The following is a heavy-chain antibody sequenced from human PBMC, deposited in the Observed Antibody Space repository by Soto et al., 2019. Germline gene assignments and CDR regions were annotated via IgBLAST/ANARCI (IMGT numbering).Heavy chain of an antibody. CDR1: GGSISSNY. CDR2: IYYSGST. Sequence: QVQLQESGPGLVKVSETLSLTCTVSGGSISSNYWSWIRQPPGKGLEWIGYIYYSGSTNYNSSLKSRVTISVHTSTDQSSLTLTSVTAADTAVYYCARIDPPLMLAWFDPWGQGTLVTVSS. V-gene: IGHV4-59*01. J-gene: IGHJ5*02. D-gene: IGHD2-8*01. CDR3: ARIDPPLMLAWFDP.